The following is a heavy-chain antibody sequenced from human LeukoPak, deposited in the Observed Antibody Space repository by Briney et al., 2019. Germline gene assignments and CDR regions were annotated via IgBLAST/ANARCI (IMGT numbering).Heavy chain of an antibody. J-gene: IGHJ4*02. V-gene: IGHV4-38-2*02. CDR3: ARRRYYYASGSPLNDY. Sequence: PSETLSLTCTVSGYSISSGYYWSWIRQPPGKGLEWIGEINHSGSTNYNPSLKSRVTISVDTSKNQFSLKLSSVTAADTAVYYCARRRYYYASGSPLNDYWGQGTLVTVSS. CDR2: INHSGST. D-gene: IGHD3-10*01. CDR1: GYSISSGYY.